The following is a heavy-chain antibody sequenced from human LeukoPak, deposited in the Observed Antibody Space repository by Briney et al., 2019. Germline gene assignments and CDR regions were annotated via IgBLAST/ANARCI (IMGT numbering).Heavy chain of an antibody. Sequence: GGSLRLSCAASGFTFDSYALHWVRQAPGKGLEWLAIITYDGTNKYYADSVKGRFTISRDNSKNTLSLQMNSLRAEDTAVYYCARVEYSSSPHFDYWGQGTLVTVSS. CDR1: GFTFDSYA. D-gene: IGHD6-6*01. V-gene: IGHV3-30-3*01. J-gene: IGHJ4*02. CDR2: ITYDGTNK. CDR3: ARVEYSSSPHFDY.